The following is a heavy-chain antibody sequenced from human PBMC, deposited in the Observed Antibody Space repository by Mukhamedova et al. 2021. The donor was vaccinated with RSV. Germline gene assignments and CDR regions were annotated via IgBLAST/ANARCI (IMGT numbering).Heavy chain of an antibody. Sequence: GNTNYAQKLQGRVTMTTDTSTSTAYMELRSLRSDDTAVYYCARDQSITMVRGGDYWGQGTLVTVSS. D-gene: IGHD3-10*01. V-gene: IGHV1-18*01. CDR2: GNT. J-gene: IGHJ4*02. CDR3: ARDQSITMVRGGDY.